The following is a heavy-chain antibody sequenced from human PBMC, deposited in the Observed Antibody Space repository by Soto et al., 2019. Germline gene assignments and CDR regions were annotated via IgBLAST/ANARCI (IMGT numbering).Heavy chain of an antibody. CDR1: GGSFSGYY. Sequence: SETLSLTCDVYGGSFSGYYWGWVRQPPGKGLEWIGEIDHSGSTKYNPSLKSRVTISVDTSKNQFSLKMTSVTAADTAVYYCARVWGYWGQGTLVTVSS. J-gene: IGHJ4*02. CDR3: ARVWGY. D-gene: IGHD3-10*01. V-gene: IGHV4-34*01. CDR2: IDHSGST.